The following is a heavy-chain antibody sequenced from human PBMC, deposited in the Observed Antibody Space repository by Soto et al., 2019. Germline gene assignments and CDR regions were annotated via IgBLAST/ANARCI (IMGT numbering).Heavy chain of an antibody. V-gene: IGHV4-59*01. J-gene: IGHJ6*02. D-gene: IGHD3-10*01. CDR1: GGSISSYY. CDR3: ARRGYGPGFPYYYGMDV. CDR2: IYYSGST. Sequence: SETLSLNRTVSGGSISSYYWSWIRQPPGKGLEWIGYIYYSGSTNYNPSLKSRVTMSVDTPKNQFSLKLSSVTAADTAVYYCARRGYGPGFPYYYGMDVWGQGTTVT.